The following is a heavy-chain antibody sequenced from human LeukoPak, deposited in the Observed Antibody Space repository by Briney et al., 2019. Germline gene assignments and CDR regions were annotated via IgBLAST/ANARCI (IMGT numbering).Heavy chain of an antibody. D-gene: IGHD4-17*01. V-gene: IGHV3-74*01. J-gene: IGHJ4*02. CDR2: INNDGSST. CDR3: ARFGLYGDYVGN. Sequence: GGSLRLSCAASGFTFSSYWMHWVRQAPGKGLVWVSRINNDGSSTNYAGFVKGRFTISRDNAKNTLYLQMNSLRAEDTAVYYCARFGLYGDYVGNLGQGTPVTVSS. CDR1: GFTFSSYW.